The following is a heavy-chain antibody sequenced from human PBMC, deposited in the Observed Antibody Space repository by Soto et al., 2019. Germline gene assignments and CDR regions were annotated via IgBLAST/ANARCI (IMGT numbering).Heavy chain of an antibody. Sequence: GGSLRLSCAASGFTFSSYWMHWVRQAPGKGLVWVSRINSDGSSTSYADSVKGRFTISRDNAKNTLYLQMNSLRAEDTAVYYCARVNQWELPQPYYYYGMDVWGQGTTVTVS. CDR1: GFTFSSYW. CDR3: ARVNQWELPQPYYYYGMDV. J-gene: IGHJ6*02. V-gene: IGHV3-74*01. CDR2: INSDGSST. D-gene: IGHD1-26*01.